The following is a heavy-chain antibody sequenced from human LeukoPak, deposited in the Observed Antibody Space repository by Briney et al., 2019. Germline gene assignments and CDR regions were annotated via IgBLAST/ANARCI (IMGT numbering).Heavy chain of an antibody. Sequence: SETLSLTCTVSGGSISGYYWSWIRQPPGKGLEWIGYIYYSGSTNYNPSLKSRVTISVDTSKNQFSLKLSSVSAADTAVYYCARGREWEPKVFDYWGQGTLVTVSS. CDR3: ARGREWEPKVFDY. V-gene: IGHV4-59*01. D-gene: IGHD1-26*01. CDR2: IYYSGST. J-gene: IGHJ4*02. CDR1: GGSISGYY.